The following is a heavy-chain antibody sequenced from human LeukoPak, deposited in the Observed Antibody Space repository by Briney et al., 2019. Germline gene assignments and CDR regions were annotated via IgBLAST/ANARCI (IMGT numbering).Heavy chain of an antibody. CDR3: ARGKQSRGYHFDY. V-gene: IGHV4-30-2*01. CDR2: IYHSGST. Sequence: SETLSLTCAVSGGSISSGGYSWSWIRQPPGKGLEWIGYIYHSGSTYYNPSLKSRVTISVDRSKNQFSLKLSSVTAADTAVYYCARGKQSRGYHFDYWGQGTLVTVSS. D-gene: IGHD2-15*01. J-gene: IGHJ4*02. CDR1: GGSISSGGYS.